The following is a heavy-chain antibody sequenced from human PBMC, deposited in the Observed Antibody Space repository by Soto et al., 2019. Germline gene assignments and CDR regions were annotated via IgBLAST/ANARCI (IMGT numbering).Heavy chain of an antibody. Sequence: LCLTCTVSGVSINSDGYYWSWIRQHPGKGLEWIGYMYYSGGSYYNPSLKSRATISVDTSKNQFSLKLSSVTAADSAVYNCARAAYGDPSTSFDYWGQGTLVTVSS. V-gene: IGHV4-31*02. CDR3: ARAAYGDPSTSFDY. D-gene: IGHD4-17*01. CDR2: MYYSGGS. J-gene: IGHJ4*02. CDR1: GVSINSDGYY.